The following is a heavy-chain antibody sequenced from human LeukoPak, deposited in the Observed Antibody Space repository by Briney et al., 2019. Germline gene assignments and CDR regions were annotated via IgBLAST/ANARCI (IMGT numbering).Heavy chain of an antibody. V-gene: IGHV1-69*13. Sequence: SVKVSCKASGYTFTSYAISWVRQAPGQGLEWMGGIIPIFGTANYAQKFQGRVTITADESTSTAYMELSSLRSEDTAVYYCAGMRRPHPYYYYGMDVWGQGTTVTVSS. J-gene: IGHJ6*02. CDR1: GYTFTSYA. CDR3: AGMRRPHPYYYYGMDV. D-gene: IGHD2-8*01. CDR2: IIPIFGTA.